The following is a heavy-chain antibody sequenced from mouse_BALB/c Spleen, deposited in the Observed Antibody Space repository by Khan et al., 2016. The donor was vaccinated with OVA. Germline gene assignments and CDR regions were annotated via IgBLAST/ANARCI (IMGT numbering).Heavy chain of an antibody. CDR3: ARTPGYSGSKYFDY. D-gene: IGHD1-1*01. CDR1: GFTFINYA. Sequence: EVELVESGGGLVRPGGSLKLSCEASGFTFINYAMSWVRQTPEKRLEWVGTISSDGSDTYYPDSVKGRFTISRDNAENTLYLQMSSLRSEDTAMSYCARTPGYSGSKYFDYWGQGTTLTVSS. V-gene: IGHV5-9-3*01. CDR2: ISSDGSDT. J-gene: IGHJ2*01.